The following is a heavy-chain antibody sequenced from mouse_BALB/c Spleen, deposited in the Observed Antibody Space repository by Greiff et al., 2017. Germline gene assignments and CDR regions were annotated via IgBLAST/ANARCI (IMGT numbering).Heavy chain of an antibody. Sequence: ESGPGLVKPSQSLSLTCTVTGYSITSDYAWNWIRQFPGNKLEWMGYISYSGSTSYNPSLKSRISITRDTSKNQFFLQLNSVTTEDTATYYCARQGAYWGQGTLVTVSA. CDR1: GYSITSDYA. CDR3: ARQGAY. V-gene: IGHV3-2*02. J-gene: IGHJ3*01. CDR2: ISYSGST.